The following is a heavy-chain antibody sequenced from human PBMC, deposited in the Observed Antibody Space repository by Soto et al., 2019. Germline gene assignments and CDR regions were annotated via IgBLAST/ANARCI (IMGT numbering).Heavy chain of an antibody. Sequence: SETLSLTCTVSGGSISSYYWSWIRQPPGKGLEWIGYIYYSGSTNYNPSLKSRVTISVDTSKNQFSLKLSSVTAADTAVYYCASRIDGTAPFDPWGQGTLVTVSS. D-gene: IGHD1-1*01. CDR3: ASRIDGTAPFDP. J-gene: IGHJ5*02. CDR2: IYYSGST. CDR1: GGSISSYY. V-gene: IGHV4-59*01.